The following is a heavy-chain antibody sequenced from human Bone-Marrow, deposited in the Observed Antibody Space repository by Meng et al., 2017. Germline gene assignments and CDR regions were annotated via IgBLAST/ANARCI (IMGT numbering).Heavy chain of an antibody. CDR2: IKQDGSEK. D-gene: IGHD2-15*01. Sequence: GGSLRLSCTVSGFDFGAYWMSWVRQAPGKGLEWVANIKQDGSEKYYVDSVMGRFTISRDNSTNSLYLQMNSLRAEDTAVYYCARASWGYFVYWGQGTLVTVSS. V-gene: IGHV3-7*01. CDR3: ARASWGYFVY. J-gene: IGHJ4*02. CDR1: GFDFGAYW.